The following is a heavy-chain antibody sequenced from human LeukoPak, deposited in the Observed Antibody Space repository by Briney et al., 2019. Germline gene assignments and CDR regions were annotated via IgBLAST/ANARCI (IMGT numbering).Heavy chain of an antibody. CDR3: ARQPYNGPQSLDS. CDR2: ISYSGGS. D-gene: IGHD2-8*01. V-gene: IGHV4-59*08. CDR1: GDSITSFY. J-gene: IGHJ5*01. Sequence: SETLSLTCTVSGDSITSFYWSWLRQPPGKGLEWIGYISYSGGSKYNPSLKSRVTISVNTSKNQFSLRLSSVSAADTATYYCARQPYNGPQSLDSWGQGTLVTVSS.